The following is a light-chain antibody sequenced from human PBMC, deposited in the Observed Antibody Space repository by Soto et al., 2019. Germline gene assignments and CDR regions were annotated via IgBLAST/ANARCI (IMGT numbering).Light chain of an antibody. CDR2: GAS. Sequence: DIQMTQSPSSLSAPVEDRVTITCRASQGVNYYLAWYQQKPGKVPQLLIYGASTLQSVVPSRFSGSGSGTDFTLTISSLQPEDVATYYCQIYNSAPLTFGGGTKVGMK. CDR1: QGVNYY. V-gene: IGKV1-27*01. J-gene: IGKJ4*01. CDR3: QIYNSAPLT.